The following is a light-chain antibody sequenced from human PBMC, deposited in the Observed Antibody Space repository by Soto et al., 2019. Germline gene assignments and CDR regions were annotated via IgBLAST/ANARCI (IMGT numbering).Light chain of an antibody. CDR1: SGYSNYK. V-gene: IGLV9-49*01. CDR2: VGTGGIVG. J-gene: IGLJ3*02. CDR3: GADHGSGSNFVWV. Sequence: QSALTQPPSASASLGASVTLTCTLSSGYSNYKVDWYQQRPGKGPRFVMRVGTGGIVGSKGDGIPDRFSVLGSGLNRYLTIKNIQVEVESDYHCGADHGSGSNFVWVFGGGTKLTVL.